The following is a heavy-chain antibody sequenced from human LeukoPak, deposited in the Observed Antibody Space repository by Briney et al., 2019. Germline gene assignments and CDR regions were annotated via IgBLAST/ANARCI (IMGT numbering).Heavy chain of an antibody. CDR1: GFTFSSYG. J-gene: IGHJ4*02. D-gene: IGHD6-13*01. CDR3: ASVHIPGYSSSWYDY. CDR2: ISYDGSNK. V-gene: IGHV3-30*03. Sequence: SGGSLRLSCAASGFTFSSYGMHWVRQAPGKGLEWVAVISYDGSNKYYADSVKGRFTISRDNSKNTLYLQMNSLRAEDAAVYYCASVHIPGYSSSWYDYWGQGTLVTVSS.